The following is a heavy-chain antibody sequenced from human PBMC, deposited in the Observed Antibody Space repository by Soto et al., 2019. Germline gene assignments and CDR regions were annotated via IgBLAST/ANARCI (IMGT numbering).Heavy chain of an antibody. J-gene: IGHJ4*02. D-gene: IGHD3-10*02. V-gene: IGHV5-51*01. Sequence: GESLKISCKGSGYIFTNQWICWVRQMPGKGLECMGIIYPGDSDTRYSPSFQGQVTISADKSISTAYLQWSSLKASDSAIYYCARRVLRETHFDYWGQGTLVTVSS. CDR1: GYIFTNQW. CDR3: ARRVLRETHFDY. CDR2: IYPGDSDT.